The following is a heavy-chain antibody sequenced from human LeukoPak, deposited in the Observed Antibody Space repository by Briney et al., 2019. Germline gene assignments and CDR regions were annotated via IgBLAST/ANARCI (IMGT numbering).Heavy chain of an antibody. D-gene: IGHD3-16*01. Sequence: TSETLSLTCAVYGGSFSGYYWSWIRQPPGKGLEWIGEINHSGSTNYNPSLKSRVTISVDTSKNQFSLKLSSVTAADTAVYYCARGSRGLGRGPLGYWGQGTLVTVSS. V-gene: IGHV4-34*01. CDR2: INHSGST. J-gene: IGHJ4*02. CDR1: GGSFSGYY. CDR3: ARGSRGLGRGPLGY.